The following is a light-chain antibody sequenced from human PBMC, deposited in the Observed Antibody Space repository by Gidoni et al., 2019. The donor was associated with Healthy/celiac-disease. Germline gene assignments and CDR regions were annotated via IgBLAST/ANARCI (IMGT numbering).Light chain of an antibody. CDR3: QQRSNWPGLT. J-gene: IGKJ4*01. CDR2: DAS. CDR1: QRVSSY. Sequence: ILLTQSPATLSLSPGEQATLSCMSSQRVSSYLAWYHQKPGQAPRLLIYDASNRPTGIPARFSGSGSGTDFTLTISSIEPEDFAVYYCQQRSNWPGLTFGGGTKVEIK. V-gene: IGKV3-11*01.